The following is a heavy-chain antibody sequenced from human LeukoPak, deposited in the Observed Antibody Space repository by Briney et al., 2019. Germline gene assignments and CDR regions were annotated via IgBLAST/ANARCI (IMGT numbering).Heavy chain of an antibody. J-gene: IGHJ2*01. D-gene: IGHD2-15*01. CDR1: GFTFSNYD. CDR3: ARGNRGSRFFDL. Sequence: GGSLRLSCAASGFTFSNYDMNWVRQAPGKGLEWVSSISSNSKYIYYADSVKGRFIISRDDANNTLYLQMNGLRDDDTAVYYCARGNRGSRFFDLWGRGTLVTVSS. CDR2: ISSNSKYI. V-gene: IGHV3-21*01.